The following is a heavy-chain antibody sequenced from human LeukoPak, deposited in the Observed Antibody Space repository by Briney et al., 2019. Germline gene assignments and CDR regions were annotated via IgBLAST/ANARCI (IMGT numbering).Heavy chain of an antibody. CDR2: ISYDGSNK. V-gene: IGHV3-30-3*01. Sequence: GGSLRLSCAASGFTFSSYAMHWVRQAPGKGLEWVAVISYDGSNKYYADSVKGRFTISRDNSKNTLYLQMNSLGAEDTAVYYCAREQQLVLYWGQGTLVTVSS. CDR3: AREQQLVLY. CDR1: GFTFSSYA. D-gene: IGHD6-13*01. J-gene: IGHJ4*02.